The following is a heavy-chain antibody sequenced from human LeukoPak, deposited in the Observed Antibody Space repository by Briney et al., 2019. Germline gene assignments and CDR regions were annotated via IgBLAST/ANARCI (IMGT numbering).Heavy chain of an antibody. D-gene: IGHD3-22*01. CDR3: GRDLNRSGYTREGRFDP. CDR1: GGTFSSYA. Sequence: GASVKVSCKASGGTFSSYAISWVRQAPGQGLEWMGIINPSGGSTTYAQKFQGRLTMTRDMSTSTVYMKLSSLRSEDTAVYYCGRDLNRSGYTREGRFDPWGQGTLVTVSS. CDR2: INPSGGST. V-gene: IGHV1-46*01. J-gene: IGHJ5*02.